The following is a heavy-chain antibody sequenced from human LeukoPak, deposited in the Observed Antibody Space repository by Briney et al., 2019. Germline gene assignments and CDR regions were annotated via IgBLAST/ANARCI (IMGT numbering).Heavy chain of an antibody. J-gene: IGHJ6*03. Sequence: ASVKVSCKASGGTFSSYAISWVRQAPGQGLEWMGGIIPIFGTANYAQKFQGRVTITADKSTSTAYMELSSLRSEDTAVYYCARGSRKAVAGTQQTYYYYYMDVWGKGTTVTVSS. CDR3: ARGSRKAVAGTQQTYYYYYMDV. V-gene: IGHV1-69*06. D-gene: IGHD6-19*01. CDR2: IIPIFGTA. CDR1: GGTFSSYA.